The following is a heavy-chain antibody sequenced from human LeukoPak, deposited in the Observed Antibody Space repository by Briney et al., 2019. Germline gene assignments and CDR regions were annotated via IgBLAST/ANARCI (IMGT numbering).Heavy chain of an antibody. D-gene: IGHD1-26*01. CDR2: IIPIFGTA. J-gene: IGHJ4*02. Sequence: ASVKVSCKASGDTFTSYAISWVRQAPGQGLEWMGRIIPIFGTANYAQKFQGRVTITTDESTSTAYMELSSLRPEDTAVYYCARASGWVHSGSSTGGFDYWGQGTLVTVSS. CDR1: GDTFTSYA. CDR3: ARASGWVHSGSSTGGFDY. V-gene: IGHV1-69*05.